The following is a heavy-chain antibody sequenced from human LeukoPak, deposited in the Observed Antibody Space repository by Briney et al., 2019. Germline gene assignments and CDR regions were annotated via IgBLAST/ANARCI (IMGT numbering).Heavy chain of an antibody. CDR1: GFTFSSYA. D-gene: IGHD5-12*01. V-gene: IGHV3-23*01. J-gene: IGHJ4*02. CDR2: ISGSGGST. CDR3: AKDPERGYSGYGYGGYDY. Sequence: GSLRLSCAASGFTFSSYAMSWVRQAPGKGLEWVSAISGSGGSTYYADSVKGRFTISRDNSKNTLYLQMNSPRAEDTAVYYCAKDPERGYSGYGYGGYDYWGQGTLVTVSS.